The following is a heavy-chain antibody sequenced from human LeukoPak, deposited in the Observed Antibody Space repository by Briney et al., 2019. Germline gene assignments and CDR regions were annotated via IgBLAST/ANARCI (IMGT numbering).Heavy chain of an antibody. V-gene: IGHV4-61*01. Sequence: PSETLSLTCTVSGYSISSGYYWGWIRQPPGKGLEWIGYIYYSGSTNYNPSLKSRVTISVDTSKNQFSLKLSSVTAADTAVYYCARGRVVVAATSPYFDYWGQGTLVTVSS. CDR2: IYYSGST. D-gene: IGHD2-15*01. CDR3: ARGRVVVAATSPYFDY. J-gene: IGHJ4*02. CDR1: GYSISSGYY.